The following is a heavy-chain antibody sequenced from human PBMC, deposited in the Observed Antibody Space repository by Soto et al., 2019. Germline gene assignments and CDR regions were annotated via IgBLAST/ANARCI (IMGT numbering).Heavy chain of an antibody. J-gene: IGHJ4*02. V-gene: IGHV3-23*01. CDR1: GFIFSNAW. D-gene: IGHD2-2*01. Sequence: GGSLRLSCAASGFIFSNAWINWVRQAPGKGLEWVAAISGSGGSTYYADSVKGRFTISRDNSKNTLYLQMNSLRAEDTAVYYCAKDSPTVPPGWGLFDYWGQGTLVTVSS. CDR3: AKDSPTVPPGWGLFDY. CDR2: ISGSGGST.